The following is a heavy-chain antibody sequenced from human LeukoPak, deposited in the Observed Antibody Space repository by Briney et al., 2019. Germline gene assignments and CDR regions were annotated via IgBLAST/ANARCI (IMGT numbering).Heavy chain of an antibody. CDR1: GFTFSSYA. Sequence: GGSLRLSCAASGFTFSSYAMHWVRQAPGKGLEWVAVISYDGSNKYYADSVKGRFTISRDNSKNTLYLQMNSLRAEDTAVYYCARSTYYDSSGYYLKLGYYFDYWGQGTPVTVSS. CDR3: ARSTYYDSSGYYLKLGYYFDY. V-gene: IGHV3-30*04. CDR2: ISYDGSNK. J-gene: IGHJ4*02. D-gene: IGHD3-22*01.